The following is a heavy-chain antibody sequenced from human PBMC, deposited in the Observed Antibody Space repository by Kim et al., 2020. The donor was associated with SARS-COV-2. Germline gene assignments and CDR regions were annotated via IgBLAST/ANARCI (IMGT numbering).Heavy chain of an antibody. Sequence: KFQGRVTMTEDTSTDTAYMELSSLRSEDTAVYYCATGGGSGSYQGYYFDYWGQGTLVTVSS. CDR3: ATGGGSGSYQGYYFDY. V-gene: IGHV1-24*01. J-gene: IGHJ4*02. D-gene: IGHD3-10*01.